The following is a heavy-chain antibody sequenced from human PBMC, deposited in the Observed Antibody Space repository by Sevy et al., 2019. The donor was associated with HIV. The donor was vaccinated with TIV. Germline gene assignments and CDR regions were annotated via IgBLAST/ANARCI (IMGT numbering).Heavy chain of an antibody. CDR1: GFTFGYFA. D-gene: IGHD6-19*01. CDR3: AKDTSGWYDALDQ. V-gene: IGHV3-23*01. CDR2: ISPNGATS. Sequence: GGSLRLSCEVSGFTFGYFAMSWVRQAPGKGLEWVSGISPNGATSHYAASVRGRFTISRDNSKNRMYLQMSSLMAEDTAQYYCAKDTSGWYDALDQWGQGTLVTVSS. J-gene: IGHJ4*02.